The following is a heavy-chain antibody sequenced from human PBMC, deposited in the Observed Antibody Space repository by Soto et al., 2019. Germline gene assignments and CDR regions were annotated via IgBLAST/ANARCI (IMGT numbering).Heavy chain of an antibody. CDR1: GGTFSSYA. CDR3: ARVGGTIVRGAGGCGMDV. CDR2: IIPIFGTA. J-gene: IGHJ6*02. D-gene: IGHD3-10*01. V-gene: IGHV1-69*01. Sequence: QVQLVQSGAEVKKPGSSVKVSCKASGGTFSSYAISWVRQAPGQGLEWMGGIIPIFGTANYAQKFQGRVTIIVEDSTSTAYMERSILRAEDMAVYYCARVGGTIVRGAGGCGMDVWGQGTTIIVSS.